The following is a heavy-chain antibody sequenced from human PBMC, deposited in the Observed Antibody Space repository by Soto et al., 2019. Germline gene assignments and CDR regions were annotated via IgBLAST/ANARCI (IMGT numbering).Heavy chain of an antibody. CDR3: ARDGDVNTGFGKDY. CDR2: IWHDGGNK. D-gene: IGHD3-16*01. CDR1: GLTFSSYG. J-gene: IGHJ4*02. V-gene: IGHV3-33*01. Sequence: PGGSLRLSCAASGLTFSSYGMHWVRQAPGKGLEWVAFIWHDGGNKFYAESVKGRFTISRDNSKNTLYLQMTSLSAEDTAMYYCARDGDVNTGFGKDYWGQGTLVTVS.